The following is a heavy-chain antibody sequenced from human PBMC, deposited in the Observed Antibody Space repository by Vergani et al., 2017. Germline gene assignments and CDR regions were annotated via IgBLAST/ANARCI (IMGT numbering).Heavy chain of an antibody. V-gene: IGHV3-23*01. CDR2: ISGNGGST. Sequence: EVQLLESGGGLVPPGGSLRLSCAASGFTFSSYAMSWVRQAPGKGLEWVSAISGNGGSTYYADSVKGRFTISRDNSKNTLYLQMNSVRDEDTAVYYCAKGSKNTQSVSLFDPWGQGTLVTVSS. J-gene: IGHJ5*02. CDR1: GFTFSSYA. CDR3: AKGSKNTQSVSLFDP. D-gene: IGHD4-17*01.